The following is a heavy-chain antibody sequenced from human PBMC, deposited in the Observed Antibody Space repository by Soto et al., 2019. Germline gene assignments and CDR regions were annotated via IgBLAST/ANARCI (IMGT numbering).Heavy chain of an antibody. V-gene: IGHV3-30*18. CDR1: GFTFSSYG. CDR3: AKDEDTAMDTSTQDY. D-gene: IGHD5-18*01. J-gene: IGHJ4*02. Sequence: PGGSLRLSCAASGFTFSSYGMHWVRQAPGKGLEWVAVISYDGSNKYYADSVKGRFTISRDNSKNTLYLQMNSLRAEDTAVYYCAKDEDTAMDTSTQDYWGQGTLVTVSS. CDR2: ISYDGSNK.